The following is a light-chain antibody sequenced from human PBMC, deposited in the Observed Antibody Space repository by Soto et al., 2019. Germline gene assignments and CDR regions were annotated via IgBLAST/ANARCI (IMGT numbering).Light chain of an antibody. V-gene: IGKV2-28*01. CDR1: QSLLHSNGYNY. CDR3: MQALQTPA. CDR2: LGS. J-gene: IGKJ1*01. Sequence: EIVMTQSPLSLPVTPVEPASISCRSSQSLLHSNGYNYLDWYLQKPGQSPQLLIYLGSNRASGVPDRFSGSGSGTDFTLKISRVEAEDVGVYYCMQALQTPAFGQGTKVDIK.